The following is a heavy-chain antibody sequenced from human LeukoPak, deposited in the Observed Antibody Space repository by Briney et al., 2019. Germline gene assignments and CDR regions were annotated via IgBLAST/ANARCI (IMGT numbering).Heavy chain of an antibody. V-gene: IGHV4-59*01. CDR1: GGSISSYY. J-gene: IGHJ4*02. Sequence: PSETLSLTCTVSGGSISSYYWSWIRQPPGKGLEWIGYIYYSGSTTYNPSLKSRVTISVDTSKNQFSLKLSSVTAADTAVYYCARARIAVAYYFDYWGQGTLVTVSS. D-gene: IGHD6-19*01. CDR3: ARARIAVAYYFDY. CDR2: IYYSGST.